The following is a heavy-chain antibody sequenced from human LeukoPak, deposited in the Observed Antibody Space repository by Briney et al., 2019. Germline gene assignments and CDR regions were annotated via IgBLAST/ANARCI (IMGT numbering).Heavy chain of an antibody. CDR1: GGSISSTNW. J-gene: IGHJ4*02. CDR3: SRENGAFPPFGY. D-gene: IGHD2-8*01. Sequence: KPSETLSLTCGVSGGSISSTNWWSWVRQPPGQGLEWIGEISLSGLTNYNPSLNSRVTVSLDKSKNQRSLNLTSVTAADTAVYYCSRENGAFPPFGYWGQGTLVTVPS. V-gene: IGHV4-4*02. CDR2: ISLSGLT.